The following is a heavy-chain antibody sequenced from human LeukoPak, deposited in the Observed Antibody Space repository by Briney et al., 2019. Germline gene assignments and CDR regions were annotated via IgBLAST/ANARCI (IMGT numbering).Heavy chain of an antibody. Sequence: ASVKVSCKASGYTFTSYGISWVRQAPGQGLEWMGWISAYNGNTNYAQKLQGRVTMTTDTSTSTAYMELRSLRSDDTAVYYCAREAPVDSSGSGAFDIWGQGTMVTVSS. CDR1: GYTFTSYG. CDR2: ISAYNGNT. J-gene: IGHJ3*02. CDR3: AREAPVDSSGSGAFDI. V-gene: IGHV1-18*01. D-gene: IGHD6-19*01.